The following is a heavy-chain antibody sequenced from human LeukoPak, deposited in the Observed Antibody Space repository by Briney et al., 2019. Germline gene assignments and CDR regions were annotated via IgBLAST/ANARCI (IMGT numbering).Heavy chain of an antibody. D-gene: IGHD3-10*01. J-gene: IGHJ4*02. CDR2: IRSTANGYAT. CDR3: TGNYYGSGSYADFDY. V-gene: IGHV3-73*01. CDR1: GFTFSGSA. Sequence: GGSLRLSCAASGFTFSGSALHWVRQASGKGLEWAGRIRSTANGYATAYAASVKGRFTISRDDSKNTAYLQMDSLKTEVTAVYYCTGNYYGSGSYADFDYWGQGTLVTVSS.